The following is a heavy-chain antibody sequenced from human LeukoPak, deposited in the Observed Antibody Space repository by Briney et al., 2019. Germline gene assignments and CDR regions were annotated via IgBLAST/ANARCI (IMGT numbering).Heavy chain of an antibody. J-gene: IGHJ4*02. CDR2: ISGSGGST. CDR1: DFTFNSYG. D-gene: IGHD3-9*01. Sequence: PGGSLRLSCAASDFTFNSYGMHWVRQAPGKGLEWVSAISGSGGSTYYADSVKGRFTISRDNSKNTLYLQMNSLRAEDTAVYYCAKDPRGYYDILTGYFWGQGTLVTVSS. CDR3: AKDPRGYYDILTGYF. V-gene: IGHV3-23*01.